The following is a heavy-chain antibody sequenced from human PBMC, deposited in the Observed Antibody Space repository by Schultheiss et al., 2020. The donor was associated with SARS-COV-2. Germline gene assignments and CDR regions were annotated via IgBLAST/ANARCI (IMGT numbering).Heavy chain of an antibody. J-gene: IGHJ4*02. Sequence: ASVKVSCKASGYTFTSYGISWVRQAPGQGLEWMGWISAYNGNTNYAQKLQGRVTMTTDTSTSTAYMELRSLRSDDTAVYYCARSSGMWMTTVTYFDYWGQGTLVTVSS. CDR1: GYTFTSYG. V-gene: IGHV1-18*01. CDR3: ARSSGMWMTTVTYFDY. D-gene: IGHD4-11*01. CDR2: ISAYNGNT.